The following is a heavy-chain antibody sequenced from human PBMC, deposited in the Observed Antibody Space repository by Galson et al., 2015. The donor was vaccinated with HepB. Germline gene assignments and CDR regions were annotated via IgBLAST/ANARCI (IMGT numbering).Heavy chain of an antibody. CDR2: IYPGDSDT. CDR1: GYSFTSYS. Sequence: QSGAEVKEPGESLKISCKGSGYSFTSYSIAWVRQMPGKGLEWMGIIYPGDSDTRYSPSFQGQVTISADKSISTAYLQWTSLKASDTAMYYCARRGNSGWYVPKYYYYGMDVWGQGTTVTVSS. J-gene: IGHJ6*02. V-gene: IGHV5-51*01. D-gene: IGHD6-19*01. CDR3: ARRGNSGWYVPKYYYYGMDV.